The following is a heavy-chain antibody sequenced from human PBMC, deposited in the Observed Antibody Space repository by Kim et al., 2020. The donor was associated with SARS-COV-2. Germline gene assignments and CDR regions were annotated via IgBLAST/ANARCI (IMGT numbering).Heavy chain of an antibody. Sequence: GGSLRLSCAASGFTFSSYAMHWVRQAPGKGLEWVAVISYDGSNKYYADSVKGRFTISRDNSKNTLYLQMNSLRAEDTAVYYCARGVNDILTGPNYWGQGTLVTVSS. D-gene: IGHD3-9*01. V-gene: IGHV3-30-3*01. CDR1: GFTFSSYA. CDR3: ARGVNDILTGPNY. CDR2: ISYDGSNK. J-gene: IGHJ4*02.